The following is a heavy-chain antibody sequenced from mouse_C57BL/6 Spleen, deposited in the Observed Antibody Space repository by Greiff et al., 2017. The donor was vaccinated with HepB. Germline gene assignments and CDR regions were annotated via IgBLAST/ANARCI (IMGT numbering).Heavy chain of an antibody. CDR3: ASSRGSSYFAY. CDR2: VYPYNGGT. CDR1: GFTFTDYY. D-gene: IGHD1-1*01. J-gene: IGHJ3*01. Sequence: VHVKQSGPVLVKPGPSVKISCKASGFTFTDYYMHWVKQSHGKSLEWIGLVYPYNGGTSYNQKFKGKATLTVDTSSSTAYMELNSLTSEDSAVYYCASSRGSSYFAYWGQGTLVTVSA. V-gene: IGHV1-36*01.